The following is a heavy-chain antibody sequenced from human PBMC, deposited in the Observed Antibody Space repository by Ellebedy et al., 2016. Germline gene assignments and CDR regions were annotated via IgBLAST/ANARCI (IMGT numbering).Heavy chain of an antibody. CDR3: ARITFCGGGPCSSDGYFDL. D-gene: IGHD2-15*01. CDR1: GGSIHNFY. J-gene: IGHJ2*01. Sequence: SETLSLXXTVSGGSIHNFYWSWIRQPAGKGLEWVGRIYTTGSTKYSPSLKSRVTMSIDTSKNQFSLKLRSVTAADTAVYYCARITFCGGGPCSSDGYFDLWGRGTLFTVSS. CDR2: IYTTGST. V-gene: IGHV4-4*07.